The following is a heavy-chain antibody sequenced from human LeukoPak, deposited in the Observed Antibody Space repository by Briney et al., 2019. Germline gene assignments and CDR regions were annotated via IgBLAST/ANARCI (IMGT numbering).Heavy chain of an antibody. D-gene: IGHD1-7*01. V-gene: IGHV1-8*01. CDR3: ASTDSITGTTSSWFDP. CDR2: MNPNSGNT. J-gene: IGHJ5*02. Sequence: ASVKVSCKASGYTFTSYDINWVRQATGQGLEWMGRMNPNSGNTGYAQKFQGRVTMTRNTSISTAYMELSSLRSEDTAVYYCASTDSITGTTSSWFDPWGQGTLVTVSS. CDR1: GYTFTSYD.